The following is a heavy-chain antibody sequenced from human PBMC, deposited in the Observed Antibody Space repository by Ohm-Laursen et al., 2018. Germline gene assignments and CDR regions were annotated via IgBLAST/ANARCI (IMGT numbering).Heavy chain of an antibody. CDR1: GGSFSGYY. D-gene: IGHD7-27*01. V-gene: IGHV4-34*01. Sequence: TLSLTCAVYGGSFSGYYWSWIRQPPGKGLEWIGEINHSGSTNYNPSLKSRVTISVDTSKNQFSLKLSSVTAADTAVYYCARRELGIFDYWGQGSLVTVSS. J-gene: IGHJ4*02. CDR2: INHSGST. CDR3: ARRELGIFDY.